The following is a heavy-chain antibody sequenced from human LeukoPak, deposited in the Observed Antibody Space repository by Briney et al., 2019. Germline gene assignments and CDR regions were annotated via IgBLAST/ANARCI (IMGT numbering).Heavy chain of an antibody. CDR1: GFTFSSYG. V-gene: IGHV3-30*18. CDR3: AKALKDIVATDDHLIDY. J-gene: IGHJ4*02. Sequence: GGSLRLSCAASGFTFSSYGMHWVRQAPGKGLEWVAVISYDGSNKYYADSVKGRFTISRDNSKNTLYLQMNSLRVEDTAVYYCAKALKDIVATDDHLIDYWGQGTLVTVSS. D-gene: IGHD5-12*01. CDR2: ISYDGSNK.